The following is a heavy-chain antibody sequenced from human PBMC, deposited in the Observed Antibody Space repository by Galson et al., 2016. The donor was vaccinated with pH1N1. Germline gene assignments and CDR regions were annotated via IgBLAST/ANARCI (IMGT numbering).Heavy chain of an antibody. V-gene: IGHV1-18*01. CDR1: GFTFSNYG. D-gene: IGHD6-6*01. CDR3: ARQSIAARPVFFDF. J-gene: IGHJ4*01. Sequence: LVKVSCKASGFTFSNYGFSWVRQAPGQGLEWMAWISAFNGDTKYAHKVQDRLTVTTDSSTNTAYMELRSLRSDDTALYFCARQSIAARPVFFDFWGRGTQVTVSS. CDR2: ISAFNGDT.